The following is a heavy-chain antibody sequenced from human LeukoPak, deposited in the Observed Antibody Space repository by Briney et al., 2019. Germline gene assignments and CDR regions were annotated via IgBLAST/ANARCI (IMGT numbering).Heavy chain of an antibody. V-gene: IGHV1-8*01. CDR3: ARERSSSWSNRGLDY. D-gene: IGHD6-13*01. Sequence: SVKGSCKASGYIFTSYDINWLRQPTGQGGQWMGWMNPNSGNTGYAQKFQGRVTMTRNTSISTAYMELSSLRSEDTGVYYCARERSSSWSNRGLDYWGQGTLVSVSS. CDR2: MNPNSGNT. J-gene: IGHJ4*02. CDR1: GYIFTSYD.